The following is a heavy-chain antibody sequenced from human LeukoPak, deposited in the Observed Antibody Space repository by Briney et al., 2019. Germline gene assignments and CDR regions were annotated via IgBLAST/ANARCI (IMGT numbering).Heavy chain of an antibody. J-gene: IGHJ4*02. D-gene: IGHD1-26*01. CDR3: AKSRKWELHFDY. CDR1: GFTFSSYA. Sequence: GGSLRLSCAASGFTFSSYAMSWVRQAPGKGLEWVSAISGSGGKTYYADSVKGRFTISRDNSKNTLYLQMNSLRAEDTAVYYCAKSRKWELHFDYWGQGTLVTVSS. V-gene: IGHV3-23*01. CDR2: ISGSGGKT.